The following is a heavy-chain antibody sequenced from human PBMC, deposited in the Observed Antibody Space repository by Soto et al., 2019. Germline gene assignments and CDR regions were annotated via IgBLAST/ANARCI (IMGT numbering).Heavy chain of an antibody. D-gene: IGHD3-22*01. CDR1: GGSISSGGYY. Sequence: SETLSLTCTVSGGSISSGGYYWSWIRQHPGKGLEWIGYIYYSGSTYYNPSLKSRVTISVDTSKNQFSLKLSSVTAADTAVYYCASHTIVVMKDAFDIWGQGTMVTVSS. CDR2: IYYSGST. V-gene: IGHV4-31*03. J-gene: IGHJ3*02. CDR3: ASHTIVVMKDAFDI.